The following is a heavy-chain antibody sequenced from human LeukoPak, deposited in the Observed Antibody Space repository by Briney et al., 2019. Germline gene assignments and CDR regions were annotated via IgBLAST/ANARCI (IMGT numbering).Heavy chain of an antibody. Sequence: ASVKVSCKAFGYTFSDYYIHWVRQAPGQGLEWMGWINPHSGGTKYAQKFQGRVTMTRDTSITTAYMELDRLRSDDTAVYYCARGGYSYGKADVWGQGTLVTVSS. CDR2: INPHSGGT. CDR3: ARGGYSYGKADV. V-gene: IGHV1-2*02. J-gene: IGHJ4*02. CDR1: GYTFSDYY. D-gene: IGHD5-18*01.